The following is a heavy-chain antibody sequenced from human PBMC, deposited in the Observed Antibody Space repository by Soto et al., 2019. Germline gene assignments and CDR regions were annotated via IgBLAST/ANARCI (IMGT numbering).Heavy chain of an antibody. CDR2: ISGSGGST. V-gene: IGHV3-23*01. CDR1: GFTFSSYA. CDR3: ARDSGRDGYPGIGFDP. D-gene: IGHD5-12*01. J-gene: IGHJ5*02. Sequence: GGSLRLSCAASGFTFSSYAMSWVRQAPGKGLEWVSAISGSGGSTYYADSVKGRFTISRDNAKNSLYLQMNSLRDEDTAVYYCARDSGRDGYPGIGFDPWGQGTLVTAPQ.